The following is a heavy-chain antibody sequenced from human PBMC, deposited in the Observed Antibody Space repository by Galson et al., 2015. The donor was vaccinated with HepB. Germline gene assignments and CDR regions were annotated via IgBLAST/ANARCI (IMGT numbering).Heavy chain of an antibody. CDR2: IRVSNGNT. J-gene: IGHJ4*02. CDR1: GYTFDTYG. CDR3: ASPRRDGYNSLDYDC. D-gene: IGHD5-24*01. Sequence: SVKVSCKAVGYTFDTYGISWVRQAPGQGLEWMGWIRVSNGNTTYAQKFQDRVTMTADRGTRTAYMEVTSLRSEDTAVYYCASPRRDGYNSLDYDCWGQGTLVTVSS. V-gene: IGHV1-18*01.